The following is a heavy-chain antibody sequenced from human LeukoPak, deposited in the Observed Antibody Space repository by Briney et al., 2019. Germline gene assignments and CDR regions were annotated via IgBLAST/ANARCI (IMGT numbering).Heavy chain of an antibody. Sequence: PGGSQRLSCAASGFTFSSYAMHWVRQAPGKGLEWVAVISYDGSNKYYADSVKGRFTIYRDNSKNTLYLQMNSLRAEDTAVYYCARDRDYYYGSATLDYWGQGTLVTVSS. V-gene: IGHV3-30*04. CDR1: GFTFSSYA. CDR3: ARDRDYYYGSATLDY. J-gene: IGHJ4*02. CDR2: ISYDGSNK. D-gene: IGHD3-10*01.